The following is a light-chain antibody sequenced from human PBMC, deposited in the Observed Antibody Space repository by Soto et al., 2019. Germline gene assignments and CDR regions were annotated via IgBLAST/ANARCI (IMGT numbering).Light chain of an antibody. CDR1: ASDIGRYNY. CDR3: NSYVGSNNYV. CDR2: EVT. J-gene: IGLJ1*01. V-gene: IGLV2-8*01. Sequence: SVLTQPPSASGSPGQSATISCIGTASDIGRYNYVSWYQHHPGKAPKLIIYEVTKRPSGVPDRFSGSKSGNTASLTVSGLQADDEADYYCNSYVGSNNYVFGTGTKGTVL.